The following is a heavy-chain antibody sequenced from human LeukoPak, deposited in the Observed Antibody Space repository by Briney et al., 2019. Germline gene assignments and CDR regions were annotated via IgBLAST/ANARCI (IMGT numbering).Heavy chain of an antibody. V-gene: IGHV5-51*01. D-gene: IGHD2-2*01. CDR3: ARQLDCSSTSCPAPFDY. CDR2: IYPGDSDT. Sequence: GESLKISCKGSGYSFTSYRIGWVRQMPGKGLEWMGIIYPGDSDTRYSPSFQGQVTISADKSISTAYLQWSSLKASDTAMYYCARQLDCSSTSCPAPFDYWGQGTLVTVSS. J-gene: IGHJ4*02. CDR1: GYSFTSYR.